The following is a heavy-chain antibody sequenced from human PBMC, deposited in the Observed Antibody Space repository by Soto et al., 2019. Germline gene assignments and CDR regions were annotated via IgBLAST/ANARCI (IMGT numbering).Heavy chain of an antibody. V-gene: IGHV4-59*12. J-gene: IGHJ5*02. D-gene: IGHD3-22*01. CDR3: AREITRSGYYYDSSGYYYNWFDP. Sequence: PSETLSLTCTVSGGSISSYYWSWIRQPPGKGLEWIGYIYYSGSTNYNPSLKSRVTISVDTSKNQFSLKLSSVTAADTAVYYCAREITRSGYYYDSSGYYYNWFDPWGQGTLVTVSS. CDR1: GGSISSYY. CDR2: IYYSGST.